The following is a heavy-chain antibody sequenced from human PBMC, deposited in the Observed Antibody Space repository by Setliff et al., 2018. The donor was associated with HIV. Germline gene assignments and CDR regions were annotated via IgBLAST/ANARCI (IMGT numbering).Heavy chain of an antibody. CDR1: GATFSNSA. V-gene: IGHV1-69*05. Sequence: ASVKVSCKASGATFSNSALTWVRQAPGQGLEWMGGSIPLFKTANYAQKFQGSLTISTDELMTTAYMELSSLKSEDTAVYYCASGSGYCRNGDCYIGVHKNPDKYFYDYWGQGTLVTVSS. D-gene: IGHD2-8*01. CDR2: SIPLFKTA. CDR3: ASGSGYCRNGDCYIGVHKNPDKYFYDY. J-gene: IGHJ4*02.